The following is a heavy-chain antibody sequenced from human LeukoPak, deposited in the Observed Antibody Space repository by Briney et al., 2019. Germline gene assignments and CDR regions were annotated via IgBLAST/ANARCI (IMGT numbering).Heavy chain of an antibody. CDR2: VNHSGST. CDR1: GGPFSGYY. J-gene: IGHJ2*01. Sequence: PSETLSLTCAVYGGPFSGYYWTWIRQPPGKGLEWIGEVNHSGSTNYNPPLKSRVTISVDTSKNQFSLKLTSVTAADTAIYYCARRLDVWGRGTPVTVSS. V-gene: IGHV4-34*01. CDR3: ARRLDV.